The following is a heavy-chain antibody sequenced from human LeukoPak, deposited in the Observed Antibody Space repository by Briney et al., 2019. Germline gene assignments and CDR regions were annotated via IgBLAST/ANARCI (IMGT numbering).Heavy chain of an antibody. J-gene: IGHJ4*02. V-gene: IGHV4-39*01. Sequence: SETLSLTCTVSGGSISSSSYYWCWIRQPPGKGLEWIGSIYYSGSTYYNPSLKSRVTISVETSKNQFSLKLSSVTAADTAVYYCASLFLQDTHYGTYYYDSSGYGYFDYWGQGTLVTVSS. D-gene: IGHD3-22*01. CDR1: GGSISSSSYY. CDR2: IYYSGST. CDR3: ASLFLQDTHYGTYYYDSSGYGYFDY.